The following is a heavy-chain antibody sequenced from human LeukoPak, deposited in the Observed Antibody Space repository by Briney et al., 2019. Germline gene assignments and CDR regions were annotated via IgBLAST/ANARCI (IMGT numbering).Heavy chain of an antibody. V-gene: IGHV4-31*03. CDR1: GGSISSGGYY. J-gene: IGHJ6*02. D-gene: IGHD3-22*01. CDR3: ARGPDYYDRSGYYTPYGMDV. Sequence: SQTLSLTCTVSGGSISSGGYYWSWIRQHPGKGLEWIGYIYYSGSTNYNPSLKSRVTISVDTSKNQLSLQLTSVTAADTAVYYCARGPDYYDRSGYYTPYGMDVWGQGTTVTVSS. CDR2: IYYSGST.